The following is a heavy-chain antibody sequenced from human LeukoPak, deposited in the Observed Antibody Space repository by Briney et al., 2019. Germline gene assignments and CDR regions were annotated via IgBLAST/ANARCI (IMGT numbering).Heavy chain of an antibody. CDR1: GYTFTGYY. CDR2: INPNSGGT. V-gene: IGHV1-2*02. CDR3: ARDFHSGYDI. J-gene: IGHJ4*02. Sequence: GASVKVSCKASGYTFTGYYMHWVRQAPGQGLEWMGWINPNSGGTNYAQKFQGRVAMTRDTSTSTVYMELSSLRSEDTAVYYCARDFHSGYDIWGQGTLVTVSS. D-gene: IGHD5-12*01.